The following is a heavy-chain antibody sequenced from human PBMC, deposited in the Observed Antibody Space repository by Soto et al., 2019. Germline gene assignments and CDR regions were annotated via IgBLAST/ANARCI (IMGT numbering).Heavy chain of an antibody. CDR2: ISYDGSNK. D-gene: IGHD4-4*01. V-gene: IGHV3-30*18. J-gene: IGHJ4*02. CDR3: AKRVTKSEEIDY. CDR1: GFTFSSYG. Sequence: QVQLVESGGGVVQPGRSLRLSCAASGFTFSSYGMHWVRQAPGKGLEWVAVISYDGSNKYYADSVKGRFTIYRDNSKNTLYLQMNSLRAEDTAVYYCAKRVTKSEEIDYWGQGTLVTVSS.